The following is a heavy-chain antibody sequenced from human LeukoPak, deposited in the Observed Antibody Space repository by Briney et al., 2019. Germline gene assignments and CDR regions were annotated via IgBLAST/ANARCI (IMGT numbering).Heavy chain of an antibody. D-gene: IGHD6-19*01. J-gene: IGHJ4*02. CDR2: IIPIFGTA. CDR3: ARGFLVAGQPYFDY. CDR1: GGTFSSYA. Sequence: GASVKVSCKASGGTFSSYAISWVRQAPGQGLEWMGGIIPIFGTANYAQKFQGRVTITADESTSTAYMELSSLRSEDTAVYYCARGFLVAGQPYFDYWGQGTLVTVSS. V-gene: IGHV1-69*01.